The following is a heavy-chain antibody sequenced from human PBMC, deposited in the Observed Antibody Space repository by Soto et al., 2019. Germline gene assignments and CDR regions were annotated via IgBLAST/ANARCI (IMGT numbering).Heavy chain of an antibody. Sequence: PGGSLRLSCAASGFTFSSYGMHWVRQAQGKGLEWVAVISYDGSNKYYADSVKGRFTISRDNSKNTLYLQMNILRAEDTAVYYCAKDSRKLVPLHYMDVWGKGTTVTVSS. CDR3: AKDSRKLVPLHYMDV. D-gene: IGHD6-13*01. CDR2: ISYDGSNK. CDR1: GFTFSSYG. V-gene: IGHV3-30*18. J-gene: IGHJ6*03.